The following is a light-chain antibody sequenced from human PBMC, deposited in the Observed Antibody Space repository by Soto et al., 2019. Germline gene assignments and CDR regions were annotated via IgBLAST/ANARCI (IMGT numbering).Light chain of an antibody. J-gene: IGKJ1*01. CDR2: KAS. Sequence: DIQMTQSPSTLSASVGDRVTITCRASQTISDWLAWYQQKPGKAPKVLIYKASRLESGVPSRFSGSGSGTEFTLTISSLQPDDFATYYCQQYESYSAWTFGQGTKVEIK. CDR3: QQYESYSAWT. V-gene: IGKV1-5*03. CDR1: QTISDW.